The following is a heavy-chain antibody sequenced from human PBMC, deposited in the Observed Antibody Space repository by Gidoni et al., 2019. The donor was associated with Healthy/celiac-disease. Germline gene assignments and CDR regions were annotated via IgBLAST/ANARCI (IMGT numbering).Heavy chain of an antibody. D-gene: IGHD3-3*01. CDR1: GYTSTSYG. Sequence: QVQLVQSGAEGKKPGASVKVSCKAPGYTSTSYGISWVRQDPGQGRDRMGWISAYNGNTNYAQKLRGRVTMTTDTSTSTAYMELRSLRSDDAAVYYCARGVDDFWSGYSVYFDYWGQGTLVTVSS. CDR3: ARGVDDFWSGYSVYFDY. J-gene: IGHJ4*02. CDR2: ISAYNGNT. V-gene: IGHV1-18*01.